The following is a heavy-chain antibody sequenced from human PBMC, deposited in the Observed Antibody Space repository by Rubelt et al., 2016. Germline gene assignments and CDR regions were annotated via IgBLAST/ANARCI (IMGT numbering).Heavy chain of an antibody. CDR1: GASMNSHY. V-gene: IGHV4-4*07. J-gene: IGHJ3*02. CDR3: ARDTSSYYDSSGSFDI. Sequence: VQLQESGPGLVKPSETLSLTCTVSGASMNSHYWNWIRQPAGKGLEWIGRIHTSGSTNYNPSFKSRVTMSVDTSKSQFSLKLSSVTAADTAVYYCARDTSSYYDSSGSFDIWGQGTMVTVSS. D-gene: IGHD3-22*01. CDR2: IHTSGST.